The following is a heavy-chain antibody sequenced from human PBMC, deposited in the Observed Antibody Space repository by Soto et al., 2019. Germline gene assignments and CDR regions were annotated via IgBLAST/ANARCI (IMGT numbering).Heavy chain of an antibody. V-gene: IGHV1-3*05. D-gene: IGHD3-9*01. CDR3: ATSDWAW. J-gene: IGHJ4*02. Sequence: QVQIVQSGPEEKSPGASVRLSCTTSGYIFADYAIHWVRQAPGQGLEWVGWIKADNGDTRYTPKYQDRLTITREIYASKSYMELTGLRSADTGVFYFATSDWAWWGRGTLITVSS. CDR1: GYIFADYA. CDR2: IKADNGDT.